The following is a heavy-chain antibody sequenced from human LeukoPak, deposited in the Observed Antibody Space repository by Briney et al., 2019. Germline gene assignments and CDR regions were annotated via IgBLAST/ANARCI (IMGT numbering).Heavy chain of an antibody. D-gene: IGHD5-18*01. Sequence: PGGSLRLSCAASGFTFSSYWMSWVRQAPGKGLEWVANIKQDGSEKYYVDSVKGRFTISRDNAKNSLYLQMNSLRAEDTAVYYCARGPPHGRYTAMDYFDYWGQGTLVTVSS. CDR2: IKQDGSEK. CDR3: ARGPPHGRYTAMDYFDY. J-gene: IGHJ4*02. CDR1: GFTFSSYW. V-gene: IGHV3-7*01.